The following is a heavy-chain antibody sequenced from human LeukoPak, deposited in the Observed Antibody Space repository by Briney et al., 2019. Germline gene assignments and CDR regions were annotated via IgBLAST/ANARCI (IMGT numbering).Heavy chain of an antibody. D-gene: IGHD3-10*01. CDR3: ARFHYGSGSLSSWFDP. V-gene: IGHV4-59*08. CDR1: SGSITNDY. J-gene: IGHJ5*02. CDR2: ISYSGSV. Sequence: PSETLSLTCTVSSGSITNDYWTWIRQPPGKGLEWIGYISYSGSVNYNPSLKTRVTMSLDTSRNQFSVNLKSVTAADTAMYYCARFHYGSGSLSSWFDPWGRGTRVTVSS.